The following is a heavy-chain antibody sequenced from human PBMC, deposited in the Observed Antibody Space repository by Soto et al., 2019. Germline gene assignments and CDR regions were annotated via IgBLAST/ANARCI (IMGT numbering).Heavy chain of an antibody. CDR1: GFSLSTSGVG. V-gene: IGHV2-5*02. CDR3: AHDYVAYYGMDV. CDR2: IYWDDDK. Sequence: QITLKESGPTLVKPTQTLTLTCTFSGFSLSTSGVGVGWIRQPPGKALEWLALIYWDDDKRYSPSLKSRLTIXKXISKNQVVLTLTNMDPVDTATYYCAHDYVAYYGMDVWGQGTTVTVSS. J-gene: IGHJ6*02. D-gene: IGHD4-17*01.